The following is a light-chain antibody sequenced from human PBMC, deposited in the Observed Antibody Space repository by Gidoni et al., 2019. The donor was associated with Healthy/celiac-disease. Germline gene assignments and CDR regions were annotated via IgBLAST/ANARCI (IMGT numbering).Light chain of an antibody. CDR2: GAS. CDR3: QPYGRSPFT. CDR1: QSVGNSF. J-gene: IGKJ3*01. Sequence: IVMTQAPGTLSWSPGERATRSCRASQSVGNSFFAWYQQNPGQAPRLLIYGASSRATGLPDRFSRSGSGTAFSLTISRLAPVDFAVYSCQPYGRSPFTFGPGTNVDIK. V-gene: IGKV3-20*01.